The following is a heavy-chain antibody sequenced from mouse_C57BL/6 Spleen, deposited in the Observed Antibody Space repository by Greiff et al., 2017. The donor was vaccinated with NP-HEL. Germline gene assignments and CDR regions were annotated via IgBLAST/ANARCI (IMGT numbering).Heavy chain of an antibody. D-gene: IGHD1-1*01. Sequence: EVKVEESGGGLVQPGGSMKLSCVASGFTFSNYWMNWVRQSPEKGLEWVAQIRLKSDNYATHYAESVKGRFTISRDDSKSSVYLQMNNLRAEDTGIYYCTRLLLRGAMDYWGQGTSVTVSS. V-gene: IGHV6-3*01. J-gene: IGHJ4*01. CDR2: IRLKSDNYAT. CDR1: GFTFSNYW. CDR3: TRLLLRGAMDY.